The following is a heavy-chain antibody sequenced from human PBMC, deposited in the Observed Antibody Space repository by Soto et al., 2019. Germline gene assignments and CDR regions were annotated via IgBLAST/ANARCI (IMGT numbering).Heavy chain of an antibody. CDR3: TRDPTGGADWFDP. V-gene: IGHV1-18*01. CDR2: IHASSGNT. J-gene: IGHJ5*02. Sequence: QVLLVQSGAEVQKPGASVRVSCKASGYTFTTFGISWVRQAPGQGLEWMGWIHASSGNTIYAQKFQGRVKLTTDTSTSTAYMELRSLRSDATAVYFCTRDPTGGADWFDPWGQGTLVTVSS. D-gene: IGHD3-16*01. CDR1: GYTFTTFG.